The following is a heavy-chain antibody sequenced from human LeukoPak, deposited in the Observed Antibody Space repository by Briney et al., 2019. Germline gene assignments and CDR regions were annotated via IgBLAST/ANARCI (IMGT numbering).Heavy chain of an antibody. CDR2: INHSGSS. Sequence: SETLSLTCAVSGGSFSGYYWTWIRQPPGNGLEWIGEINHSGSSNYNPSLKGRVTISVDTPENQFSLKLRYVTAADTAVYYCARGRRPVGGERYFDFWGQGTLVTVSS. CDR3: ARGRRPVGGERYFDF. CDR1: GGSFSGYY. J-gene: IGHJ4*02. V-gene: IGHV4-34*01. D-gene: IGHD1-26*01.